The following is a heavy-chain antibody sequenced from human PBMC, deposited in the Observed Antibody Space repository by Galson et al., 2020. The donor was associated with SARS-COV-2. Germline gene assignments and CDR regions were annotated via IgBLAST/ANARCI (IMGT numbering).Heavy chain of an antibody. Sequence: ASSKVSCKVSGYTITDLSMHWVRQDPGKELEWMGGFDPEDGETIYAKTSQGRVTMTEDTSTDTAYMGLSSLRSEDTAVYYYETGRPYGEVSWFDPWGQGTLVTVSS. V-gene: IGHV1-24*01. J-gene: IGHJ5*02. CDR3: ETGRPYGEVSWFDP. CDR2: FDPEDGET. CDR1: GYTITDLS. D-gene: IGHD3-3*01.